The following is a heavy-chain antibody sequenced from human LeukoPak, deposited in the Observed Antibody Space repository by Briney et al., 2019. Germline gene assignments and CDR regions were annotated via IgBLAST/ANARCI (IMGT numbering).Heavy chain of an antibody. D-gene: IGHD5-12*01. J-gene: IGHJ4*02. CDR3: ARAGGGTGYDSRYFDY. CDR1: GFSISSGYF. V-gene: IGHV4-38-2*02. CDR2: IFHSGST. Sequence: PSETLSLTCTVSGFSISSGYFWGWIRQPPGKGVKWIGSIFHSGSTYYNPSLRSRVTISVDTSNNQFSLKLSSVTAADTAVYYCARAGGGTGYDSRYFDYWGQGTLVTVSS.